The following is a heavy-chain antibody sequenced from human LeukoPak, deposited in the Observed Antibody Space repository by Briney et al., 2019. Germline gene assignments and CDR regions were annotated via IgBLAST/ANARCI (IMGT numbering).Heavy chain of an antibody. CDR3: ARVRGGLFDS. Sequence: SETLSLTCTVSGGSISSHDWTWIRQPAGKGLEWIGRIYISGSPNYNPSLKSRVTMSVDTSKNQFSLHLNSVIPEDTAVYYCARVRGGLFDSWGQGTLVTVSS. CDR2: IYISGSP. J-gene: IGHJ4*02. CDR1: GGSISSHD. V-gene: IGHV4-4*07. D-gene: IGHD2-15*01.